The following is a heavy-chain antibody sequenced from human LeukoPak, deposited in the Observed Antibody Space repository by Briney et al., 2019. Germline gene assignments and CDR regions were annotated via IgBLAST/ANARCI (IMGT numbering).Heavy chain of an antibody. V-gene: IGHV3-23*01. CDR1: RFTFSNYA. CDR2: ISGSGGSA. Sequence: GGSLRLSCAPSRFTFSNYAMSWVRQAPGKGLERVSVISGSGGSAYYADSVKGRFTVSRDNSKNTLLLQMNSLRAEDTALYYCAKSMRGYYRFDYWGQGTLVTVSS. D-gene: IGHD3-3*01. J-gene: IGHJ4*02. CDR3: AKSMRGYYRFDY.